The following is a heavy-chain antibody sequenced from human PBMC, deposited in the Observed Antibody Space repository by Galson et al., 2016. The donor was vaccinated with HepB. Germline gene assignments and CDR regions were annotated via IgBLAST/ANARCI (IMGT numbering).Heavy chain of an antibody. D-gene: IGHD1-1*01. CDR2: IYYRRTT. Sequence: TLSLTCDVSGGSISSGGYYWSWPRQLPGNGLEWIGYIYYRRTTHYNPSLRSRLSISADTSKNHISLALSSVTSADTAVYFCARLTSTGTFDAFDVWGQGTMVTASS. V-gene: IGHV4-31*11. CDR3: ARLTSTGTFDAFDV. CDR1: GGSISSGGYY. J-gene: IGHJ3*01.